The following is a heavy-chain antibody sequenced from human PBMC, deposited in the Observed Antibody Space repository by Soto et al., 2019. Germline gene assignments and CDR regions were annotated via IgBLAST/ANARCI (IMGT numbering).Heavy chain of an antibody. CDR1: GGSFSGYY. CDR2: INHSGST. Sequence: KTSETLSLICAVYGGSFSGYYWSWIRQPPGKGLEWIGEINHSGSTNYNPSLKSRVTIPVDTSKNQFSLKLSSVTAADTAVYYCARAKQWLPQVDYWGQGTLVTVSS. V-gene: IGHV4-34*01. J-gene: IGHJ4*02. CDR3: ARAKQWLPQVDY. D-gene: IGHD6-19*01.